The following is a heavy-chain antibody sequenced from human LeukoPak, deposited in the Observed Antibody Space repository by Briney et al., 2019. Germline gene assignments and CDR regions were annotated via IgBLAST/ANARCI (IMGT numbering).Heavy chain of an antibody. J-gene: IGHJ4*02. CDR2: INTDGSST. CDR3: ARALVPYYYDNSGYPN. CDR1: GFTFSSYW. D-gene: IGHD3-22*01. V-gene: IGHV3-74*01. Sequence: GGSLRLSCAASGFTFSSYWMHWVRQAPGKGLVWVSRINTDGSSTNYADSVKGRFAISRDNAKNTLYLQMNSLRAEDTAVYYCARALVPYYYDNSGYPNWGQGTLVTVSS.